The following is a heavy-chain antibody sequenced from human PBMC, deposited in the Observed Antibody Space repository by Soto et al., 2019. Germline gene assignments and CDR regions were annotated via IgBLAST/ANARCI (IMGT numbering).Heavy chain of an antibody. J-gene: IGHJ4*02. D-gene: IGHD6-19*01. CDR3: AREGFSSGRAGGFDY. CDR2: ISHDATNK. Sequence: QVQLVESGGGVAQPGRSLRLSCAVSGFSLTDSVLHWVRQTPDKGLEWVALISHDATNKHYADSVKGRFTISRDTSENTGYLEMSSLRPDDTSVYYCAREGFSSGRAGGFDYWGQGTLVIVSS. V-gene: IGHV3-30*04. CDR1: GFSLTDSV.